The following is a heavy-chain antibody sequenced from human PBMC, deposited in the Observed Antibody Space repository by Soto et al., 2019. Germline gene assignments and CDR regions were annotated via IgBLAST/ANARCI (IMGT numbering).Heavy chain of an antibody. V-gene: IGHV4-31*03. J-gene: IGHJ5*02. D-gene: IGHD3-10*01. CDR1: GGSISSGGYY. CDR2: IYYSGST. Sequence: SETLSLTCTVSGGSISSGGYYWSWIRQHPGKGLEWIGYIYYSGSTYYNPSLKSRVIISVDTSKNQFSLKLSSATAADTAVYYCARDRGSYGSGSSYTWFDPWGQGTLVTVSS. CDR3: ARDRGSYGSGSSYTWFDP.